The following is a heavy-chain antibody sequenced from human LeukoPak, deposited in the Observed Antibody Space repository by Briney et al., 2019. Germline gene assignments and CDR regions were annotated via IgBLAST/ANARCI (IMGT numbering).Heavy chain of an antibody. CDR2: IYCSGST. J-gene: IGHJ4*02. CDR1: GGSISSYY. D-gene: IGHD3-10*01. Sequence: SETLSLSCTVPGGSISSYYWSWIRQPPGKGLEWIGYIYCSGSTSYNPSLKSRVTISVDTSKNPFSLKLSSVTAADTAVYYCARVVTMVRGVKYFDYWGQGTLVTVSS. CDR3: ARVVTMVRGVKYFDY. V-gene: IGHV4-59*01.